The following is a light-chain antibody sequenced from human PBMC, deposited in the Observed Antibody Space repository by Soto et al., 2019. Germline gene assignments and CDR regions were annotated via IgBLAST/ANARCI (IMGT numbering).Light chain of an antibody. V-gene: IGLV3-21*01. Sequence: SYELTQPPSVSVAPGKKARITCGGNNMGSKSVHWYQQKPGQAPVLVIYYDSDRPSGIPERFSGSNSGNTATLTISRVEAGDEADYYCQVWESSSDHFWVFGGGTKLTVL. J-gene: IGLJ3*02. CDR1: NMGSKS. CDR2: YDS. CDR3: QVWESSSDHFWV.